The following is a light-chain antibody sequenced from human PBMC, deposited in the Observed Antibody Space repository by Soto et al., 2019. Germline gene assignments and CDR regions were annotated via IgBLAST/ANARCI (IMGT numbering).Light chain of an antibody. CDR3: QQYGSSPPIT. V-gene: IGKV3-20*01. CDR2: GAS. J-gene: IGKJ5*01. CDR1: QSVSSSY. Sequence: EIVLTQSPGTLSLSPGERATLSCRASQSVSSSYLAWYQQKPGQAPRLLIYGASSRATGIPERFSGSGSGTDFTLTISRLEPEDFAVYYCQQYGSSPPITFGQGTRL.